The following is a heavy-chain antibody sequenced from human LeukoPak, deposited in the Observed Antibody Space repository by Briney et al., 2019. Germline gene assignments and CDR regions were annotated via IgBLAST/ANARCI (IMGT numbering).Heavy chain of an antibody. CDR3: ARDVGGSVSWLLR. CDR1: GYTFTNYY. V-gene: IGHV1-46*01. J-gene: IGHJ4*02. Sequence: ASVKVSCKAPGYTFTNYYMHWVRQAPGQGLEWMGVINPSGGSTNYAQKFQGRVTMTRDTSTSTVYMELSSLRSEDTAVYFCARDVGGSVSWLLRWGQGTLVTVSS. CDR2: INPSGGST. D-gene: IGHD2-21*02.